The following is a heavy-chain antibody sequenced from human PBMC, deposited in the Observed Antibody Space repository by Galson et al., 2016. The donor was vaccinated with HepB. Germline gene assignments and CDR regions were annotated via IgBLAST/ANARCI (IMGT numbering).Heavy chain of an antibody. J-gene: IGHJ6*03. V-gene: IGHV6-1*01. CDR1: GDSVSSNSAA. Sequence: CAISGDSVSSNSAAWNWIRQSPSRGLERLGRTYYRSKWYNDYAVSVKSRVTINPDTSKNQFSLHLNSVTPEDTAVYYCARANGDFIYYYYYYFMYVWGQGTTVTVSS. CDR3: ARANGDFIYYYYYYFMYV. CDR2: TYYRSKWYN. D-gene: IGHD4-17*01.